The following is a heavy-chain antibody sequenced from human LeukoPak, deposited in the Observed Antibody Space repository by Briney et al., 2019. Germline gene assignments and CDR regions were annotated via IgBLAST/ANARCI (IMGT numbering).Heavy chain of an antibody. J-gene: IGHJ4*02. Sequence: GGSLRLSCAAPGFTFDDYGMSWVRQSPGKALEWFSGINLICGDTGNADCLKGRFTISRDNAKNSLYLQMNSLRAEDTALHYCARQKTYYYDSSGYLYYFDYWGKGTLVTVSS. D-gene: IGHD3-22*01. CDR1: GFTFDDYG. V-gene: IGHV3-20*04. CDR2: INLICGDT. CDR3: ARQKTYYYDSSGYLYYFDY.